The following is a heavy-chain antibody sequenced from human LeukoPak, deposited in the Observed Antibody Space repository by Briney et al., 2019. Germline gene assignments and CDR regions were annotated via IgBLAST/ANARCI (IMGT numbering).Heavy chain of an antibody. CDR1: GLAFQNYW. V-gene: IGHV3-7*01. Sequence: PGGSLRLSCVATGLAFQNYWMTWVRQAPGKGPKWVATIRPDGSTFTYVDAVRGRFTISRDNPKNSLYLQMHSLRADDTAVYYCATTFPYCADGTCALGGQGTLVIVSS. CDR3: ATTFPYCADGTCAL. D-gene: IGHD2-15*01. CDR2: IRPDGSTF. J-gene: IGHJ1*01.